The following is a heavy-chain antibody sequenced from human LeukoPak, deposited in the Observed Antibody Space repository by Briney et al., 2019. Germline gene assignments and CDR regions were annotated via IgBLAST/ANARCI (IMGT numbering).Heavy chain of an antibody. V-gene: IGHV3-74*01. J-gene: IGHJ3*02. CDR3: ASKTPYYDILTGYYNTYDAFDI. D-gene: IGHD3-9*01. CDR1: GFTFSSYW. CDR2: INTDGSSI. Sequence: GGSLRLSCAASGFTFSSYWMNWVRQAPGKGLVWVSRINTDGSSIFYADSVKGRFTISRDNSKNTLYLQMNSLRAEDTAVYYCASKTPYYDILTGYYNTYDAFDIWGQGTMVTVSS.